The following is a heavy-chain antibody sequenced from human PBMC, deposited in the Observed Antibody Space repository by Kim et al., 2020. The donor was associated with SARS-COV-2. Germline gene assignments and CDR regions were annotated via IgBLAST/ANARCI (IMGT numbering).Heavy chain of an antibody. J-gene: IGHJ4*02. D-gene: IGHD2-2*02. Sequence: TPSLKSRVTISVDTSKNQFSLKLSSVTAADTAVYYCARGLVVPAAIDFDYWGQGTLVTVSS. CDR3: ARGLVVPAAIDFDY. V-gene: IGHV4-39*07.